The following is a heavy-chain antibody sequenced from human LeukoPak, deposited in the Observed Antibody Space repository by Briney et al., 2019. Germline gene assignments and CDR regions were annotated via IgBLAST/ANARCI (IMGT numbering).Heavy chain of an antibody. Sequence: GGSLRLSCAASGFTFNNYAMSRVRQGPGKGLEWVSGISVSGGSTFYADSVKGRFTISRDNSKNTLYLPMDSLRAEDTAVYYCAKGGSTSCPDYWGQGTLVTVSS. V-gene: IGHV3-23*01. D-gene: IGHD2-2*01. CDR3: AKGGSTSCPDY. CDR1: GFTFNNYA. J-gene: IGHJ4*02. CDR2: ISVSGGST.